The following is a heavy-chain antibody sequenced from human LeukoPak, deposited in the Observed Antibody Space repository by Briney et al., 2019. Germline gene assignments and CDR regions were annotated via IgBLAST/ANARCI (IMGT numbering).Heavy chain of an antibody. J-gene: IGHJ4*02. D-gene: IGHD6-13*01. Sequence: SQTLSLTCTVSGGSISSYYWSWIRQPPGKGLEWIGYIYYSGSTNYNPSLKSRVTISVDTSKNQFSLKLSSVTAADTAVYYCARVVTVGYSSSWYPEDWGQGTLVTVSS. CDR1: GGSISSYY. CDR3: ARVVTVGYSSSWYPED. V-gene: IGHV4-59*01. CDR2: IYYSGST.